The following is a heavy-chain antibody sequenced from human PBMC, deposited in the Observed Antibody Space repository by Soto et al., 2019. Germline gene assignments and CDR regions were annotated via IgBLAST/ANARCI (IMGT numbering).Heavy chain of an antibody. CDR1: GFTFSSYA. V-gene: IGHV3-30-3*01. J-gene: IGHJ1*01. Sequence: QVQLVESGGGVVQPGRSLRLSCAASGFTFSSYAMHWVRQAPGKGLEWVAVISYDGSNKYYADSVKGRFTISRDNSKNTLYLQMNSLRAEDTAVYYCARDRAAASPEYFQHWGQGTLVTVSS. D-gene: IGHD6-13*01. CDR3: ARDRAAASPEYFQH. CDR2: ISYDGSNK.